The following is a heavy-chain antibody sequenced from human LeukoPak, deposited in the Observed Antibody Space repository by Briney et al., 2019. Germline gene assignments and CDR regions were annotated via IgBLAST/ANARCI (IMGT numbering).Heavy chain of an antibody. CDR2: IRYDGSNK. J-gene: IGHJ4*02. Sequence: PGGSLRLSCAASGFTFSNYGMHWVRQAPGKGLEWVAFIRYDGSNKYYADSVKGRFTISRDNSKNTLYLQMNSLRAEDTAVYYCAKDDFRYCSSTSCYTVGYWGQGTLVTVSS. D-gene: IGHD2-2*02. CDR3: AKDDFRYCSSTSCYTVGY. CDR1: GFTFSNYG. V-gene: IGHV3-30*02.